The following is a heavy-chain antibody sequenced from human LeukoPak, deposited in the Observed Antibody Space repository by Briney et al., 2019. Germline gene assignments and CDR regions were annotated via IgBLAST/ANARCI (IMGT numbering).Heavy chain of an antibody. Sequence: GGSLRLSCAASGFTFSSYAMHWVRQAPGKGLEYVSAISSNGGSTYYANSVKGRFTISRDNSKNTLYLQMGCLRAEDMAVYYCARDALQWGRRRHFDWFSYYYYMDVWGKGTTVTISS. CDR1: GFTFSSYA. D-gene: IGHD3-9*01. CDR2: ISSNGGST. J-gene: IGHJ6*03. V-gene: IGHV3-64*01. CDR3: ARDALQWGRRRHFDWFSYYYYMDV.